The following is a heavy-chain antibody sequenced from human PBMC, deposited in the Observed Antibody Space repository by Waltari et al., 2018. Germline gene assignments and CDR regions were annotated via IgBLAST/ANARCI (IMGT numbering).Heavy chain of an antibody. D-gene: IGHD2-21*02. CDR3: ARDPTYCGGDCYLLYYYGMDV. CDR2: IIPILGIA. J-gene: IGHJ6*02. CDR1: GGTFSSYA. V-gene: IGHV1-69*04. Sequence: QVQLVQSGAEVKKPGSSVKVSCKASGGTFSSYAISWVRQAPGQGLEWMGRIIPILGIANDAQKFQGRVTITADKSTSTAYMELSSLRSEDTAVYYCARDPTYCGGDCYLLYYYGMDVWGQGTTVTVSS.